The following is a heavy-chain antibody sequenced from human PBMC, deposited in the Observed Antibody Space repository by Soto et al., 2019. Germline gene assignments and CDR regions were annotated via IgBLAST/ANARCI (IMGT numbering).Heavy chain of an antibody. D-gene: IGHD3-3*01. J-gene: IGHJ6*02. CDR2: IIPIFGTA. CDR3: ARDLLEWLPIGPHNPAGVASRGGDSYYYYYGMDV. Sequence: SVKVSCKASGGTFSSYAISWVRQAPGQGLEWMGGIIPIFGTANYAQKFQGRVTITADESTSTAYMELSSLRSEDTAVYYCARDLLEWLPIGPHNPAGVASRGGDSYYYYYGMDVWGQGTTVTVSS. V-gene: IGHV1-69*13. CDR1: GGTFSSYA.